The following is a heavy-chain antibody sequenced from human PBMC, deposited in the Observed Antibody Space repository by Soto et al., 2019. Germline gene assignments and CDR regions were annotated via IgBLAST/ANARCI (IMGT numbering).Heavy chain of an antibody. CDR1: GFTFKNFA. Sequence: EVQLLESGGGLVQPGGSLRRSCAASGFTFKNFAMRWVRQAPGKAMEWVSAIGGRGSGASYAYSVKGRFTVSRDDSKSTLYLQMSGLRVDDTALYYCAKDAVAYNGEWDWFDLWGQGTLVTVSS. D-gene: IGHD3-10*01. CDR3: AKDAVAYNGEWDWFDL. V-gene: IGHV3-23*01. J-gene: IGHJ5*02. CDR2: IGGRGSGA.